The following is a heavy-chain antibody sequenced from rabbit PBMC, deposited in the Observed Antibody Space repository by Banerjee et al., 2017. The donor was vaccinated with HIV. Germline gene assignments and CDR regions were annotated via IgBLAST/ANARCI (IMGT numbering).Heavy chain of an antibody. D-gene: IGHD4-1*01. CDR1: GFTLSSYW. Sequence: QEQLVESGGGLVQPEGSLTLTCKASGFTLSSYWICWVRQAPGKGLELIACINSSSGSTVYATWAKGRFTISRTSSTTVALQMTSLTAADTATYFCARDLAGVIGWNFNLWGQGTLVTVS. V-gene: IGHV1S45*01. CDR3: ARDLAGVIGWNFNL. J-gene: IGHJ4*01. CDR2: INSSSGST.